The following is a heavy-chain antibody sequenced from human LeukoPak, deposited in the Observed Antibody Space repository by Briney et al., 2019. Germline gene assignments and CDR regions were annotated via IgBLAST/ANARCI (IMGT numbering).Heavy chain of an antibody. CDR3: TTLIVVVSAAIDY. V-gene: IGHV3-49*04. CDR1: GFTFGDYA. CDR2: IRSKAYGGTT. Sequence: GGSLRLSCTASGFTFGDYAMSWVRQAPGKGLEWVGFIRSKAYGGTTEYAASVKGRFTISRDDSKSIAYLQMNSLKTEDTAVYYCTTLIVVVSAAIDYWGQGTLVTVSS. J-gene: IGHJ4*01. D-gene: IGHD2-2*01.